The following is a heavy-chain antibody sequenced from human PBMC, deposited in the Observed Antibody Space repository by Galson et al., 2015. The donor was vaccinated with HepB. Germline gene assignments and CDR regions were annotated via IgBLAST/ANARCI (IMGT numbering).Heavy chain of an antibody. CDR1: GFTFSSYA. Sequence: SLRLSCAASGFTFSSYAIMWVRQAPGKGLESVSVIYSGGSTYYADSVQGRFTISRDTSKNTLYLQMNSLRAEDTAVYYCARAGYSYGYDYWGQGTLVTVS. D-gene: IGHD5-18*01. CDR2: IYSGGST. J-gene: IGHJ4*02. V-gene: IGHV3-53*01. CDR3: ARAGYSYGYDY.